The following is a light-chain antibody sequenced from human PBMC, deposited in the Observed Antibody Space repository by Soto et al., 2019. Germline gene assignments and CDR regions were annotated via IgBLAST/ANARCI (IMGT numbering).Light chain of an antibody. CDR2: GAS. CDR1: PRLNTRY. J-gene: IGKJ5*01. V-gene: IGKV3-20*01. CDR3: QQYGTSPT. Sequence: LAPGGRANLSCRARPRLNTRYLAWYQQKPGQAPRLLIYGASSRATGIPDRFSGSGSGTDFTLTISRLEPEDFAVYSCQQYGTSPTFGQGTRLEIK.